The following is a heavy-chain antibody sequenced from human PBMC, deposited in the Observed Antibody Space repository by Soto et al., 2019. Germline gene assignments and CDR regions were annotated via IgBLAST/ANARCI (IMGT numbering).Heavy chain of an antibody. V-gene: IGHV4-34*01. J-gene: IGHJ6*02. Sequence: SETLSLTCAVYDGSFSGDYWSWVRQPPGKGLEWIGEINHSGSTNYNPSLKSRVTRSVDTAKNQCSLKLSSVTAADTAVYYCERVRLIRIFVVVISLGTDVWGQGKTVNVAS. D-gene: IGHD3-3*01. CDR3: ERVRLIRIFVVVISLGTDV. CDR1: DGSFSGDY. CDR2: INHSGST.